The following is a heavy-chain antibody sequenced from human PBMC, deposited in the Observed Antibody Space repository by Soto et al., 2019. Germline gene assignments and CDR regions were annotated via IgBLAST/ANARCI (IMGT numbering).Heavy chain of an antibody. CDR1: GYTFTGYY. CDR3: ARGRREYDYVWGSYRSFFDY. Sequence: ASVQVSCKASGYTFTGYYMHWLRQAPGQGLEWMGWINPNSGGTNYAQKFQGWVTMTRDTSISTAYMELSRLRSDDTAVYYCARGRREYDYVWGSYRSFFDYWGQGTLVTVSS. CDR2: INPNSGGT. J-gene: IGHJ4*02. D-gene: IGHD3-16*02. V-gene: IGHV1-2*04.